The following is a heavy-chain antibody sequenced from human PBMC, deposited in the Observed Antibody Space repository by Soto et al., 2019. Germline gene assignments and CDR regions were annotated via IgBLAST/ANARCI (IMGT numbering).Heavy chain of an antibody. V-gene: IGHV1-18*01. J-gene: IGHJ3*01. D-gene: IGHD3-22*01. Sequence: QVQLVQSGAEVKKPGASVKVSCKASGYNFTSSGMSWVRQAPGQGLEWMGWISAHTGSSEYAQRFQVRVTMTTDRSTSTAYMELRSLRSDDTAVYYCARAFFYRGSDSRGYSFDAFDFWGPGTLVTVSS. CDR2: ISAHTGSS. CDR3: ARAFFYRGSDSRGYSFDAFDF. CDR1: GYNFTSSG.